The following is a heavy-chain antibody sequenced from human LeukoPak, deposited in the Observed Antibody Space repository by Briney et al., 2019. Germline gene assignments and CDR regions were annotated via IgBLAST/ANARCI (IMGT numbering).Heavy chain of an antibody. V-gene: IGHV4-4*07. CDR3: AREGTSGGLNWLDP. CDR1: GGSISSYY. CDR2: IYTSGST. Sequence: PSETLSLTCTVSGGSISSYYWSWIRQPAGKGLDWIGRIYTSGSTNYNPSLKSRVTMSVDTSKNQFSLRLSSVNAADTAVYFCAREGTSGGLNWLDPWGQGTLVTVSS. J-gene: IGHJ5*02. D-gene: IGHD3-10*01.